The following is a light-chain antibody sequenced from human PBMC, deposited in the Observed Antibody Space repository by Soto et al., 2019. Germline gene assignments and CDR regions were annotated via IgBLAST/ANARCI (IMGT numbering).Light chain of an antibody. CDR2: DVS. V-gene: IGKV3-15*01. J-gene: IGKJ5*01. CDR3: QQYNNWPFS. CDR1: QGVTTN. Sequence: EILMTQSPATLSVSPGERVTLSCRAGQGVTTNFAWYQQKSGQSPRLLIYDVSSRATGVPSRFSGTGPETDFTLTISGLQSEDSAIYFCQQYNNWPFSFGQGTRLEIK.